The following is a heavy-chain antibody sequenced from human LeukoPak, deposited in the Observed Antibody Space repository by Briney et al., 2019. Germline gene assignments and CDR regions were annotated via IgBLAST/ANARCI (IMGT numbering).Heavy chain of an antibody. V-gene: IGHV4-39*01. Sequence: PSETLSLTCTVSGGSIGSSSYYWGWIRQPPGKGLEWIGSIYYSGSTYYNPSLKSRVTISVDTSKNQFSLKLSSVTAADTAVYYCARQFWLVDYWGQGTLVTVSS. CDR3: ARQFWLVDY. CDR1: GGSIGSSSYY. D-gene: IGHD6-19*01. CDR2: IYYSGST. J-gene: IGHJ4*02.